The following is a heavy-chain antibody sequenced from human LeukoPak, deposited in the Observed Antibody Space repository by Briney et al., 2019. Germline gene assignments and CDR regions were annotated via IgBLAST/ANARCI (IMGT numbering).Heavy chain of an antibody. CDR1: GYTFTSYG. D-gene: IGHD3-10*01. CDR2: ISAYNGNT. J-gene: IGHJ5*02. V-gene: IGHV1-18*01. Sequence: ASVKVSCKASGYTFTSYGISWVRQAPGQGLEWMGWISAYNGNTNYAQKLQGRVTMTTDTSTSTAYMELSRLTSDDTAVYYCVRGGPSGSGSYYQTNWFDPWGQGTLVTVSS. CDR3: VRGGPSGSGSYYQTNWFDP.